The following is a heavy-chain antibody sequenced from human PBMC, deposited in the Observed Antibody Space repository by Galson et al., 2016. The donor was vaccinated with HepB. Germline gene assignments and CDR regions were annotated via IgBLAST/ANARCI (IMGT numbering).Heavy chain of an antibody. Sequence: SLRLSCAACGFTFDNHWLHRVRQAPGKGLEWVSHITHTTNTIYYADSVKGRFTISRDDATNSLYLQMNSLRDEDTAVYYCAKEATATTGAKTKRVWYFDLWGRGTLVTVSS. CDR1: GFTFDNHW. CDR2: ITHTTNTI. J-gene: IGHJ2*01. D-gene: IGHD1-7*01. V-gene: IGHV3-48*02. CDR3: AKEATATTGAKTKRVWYFDL.